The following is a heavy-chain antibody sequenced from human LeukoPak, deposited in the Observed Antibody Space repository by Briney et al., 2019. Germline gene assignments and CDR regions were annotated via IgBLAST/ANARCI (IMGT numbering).Heavy chain of an antibody. V-gene: IGHV1-18*01. CDR3: ARDRRAVAGSGFDY. D-gene: IGHD6-19*01. CDR1: GYTFTSYG. Sequence: ASVKVSCKASGYTFTSYGISWVRQAPGQGLEWMGWISAYNGNTNYAQKLQGRVTMTTDTSTSTAYMELRSLRFDDTAVYYCARDRRAVAGSGFDYWGQGTLVTVSS. J-gene: IGHJ4*02. CDR2: ISAYNGNT.